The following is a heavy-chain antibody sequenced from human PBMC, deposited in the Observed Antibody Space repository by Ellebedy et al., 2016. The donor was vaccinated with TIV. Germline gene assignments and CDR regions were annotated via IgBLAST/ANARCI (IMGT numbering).Heavy chain of an antibody. CDR3: AIRYSSGWSLDY. J-gene: IGHJ4*02. CDR2: INPNSGGT. D-gene: IGHD6-19*01. Sequence: ASVKVSCXASGYMFTNYYMHWVRQAPGQGREWMGWINPNSGGTNYAQKFQGRVTMTRDTSISTAYMELSRVRSEDTAVYYCAIRYSSGWSLDYWGQGTLVTVSS. CDR1: GYMFTNYY. V-gene: IGHV1-2*02.